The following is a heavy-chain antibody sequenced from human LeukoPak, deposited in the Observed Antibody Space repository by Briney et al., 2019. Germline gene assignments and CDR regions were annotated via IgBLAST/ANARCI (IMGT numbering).Heavy chain of an antibody. D-gene: IGHD4-17*01. V-gene: IGHV4-34*01. CDR2: INHSGST. Sequence: SETLSLTCAVYGGSFSGYYWSWIRQPPGKGLEWMGEINHSGSTNYNPSLKSRVTISVDTSKNQFSLKLSSVTAADTAVYYCARGDGDYVAYYYYYYMDVWGKGTTVTVSS. CDR3: ARGDGDYVAYYYYYYMDV. J-gene: IGHJ6*03. CDR1: GGSFSGYY.